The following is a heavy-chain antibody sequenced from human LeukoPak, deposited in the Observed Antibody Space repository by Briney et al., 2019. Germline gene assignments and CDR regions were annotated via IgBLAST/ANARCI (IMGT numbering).Heavy chain of an antibody. J-gene: IGHJ4*02. V-gene: IGHV3-7*01. CDR1: GFTFSSYW. Sequence: GGSLRLSCAASGFTFSSYWMSWVRQAPGKGLEWVANIKQDGSEKYYVDSVKGRFTISRDNAKNSLYLQMNSLRAEDTAVYYCARNLNGYSSSWPDYWGQGTLVTVSS. D-gene: IGHD6-13*01. CDR3: ARNLNGYSSSWPDY. CDR2: IKQDGSEK.